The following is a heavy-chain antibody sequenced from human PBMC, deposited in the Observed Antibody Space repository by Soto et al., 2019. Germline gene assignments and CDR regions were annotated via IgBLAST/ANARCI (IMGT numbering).Heavy chain of an antibody. CDR2: IYSGGST. CDR3: AREDYAILTGSYYFDD. J-gene: IGHJ4*02. CDR1: GFTVSSNY. D-gene: IGHD3-9*01. Sequence: GGSLRLSCAASGFTVSSNYMSWVRQAPGKGLEWVSVIYSGGSTYYADSVKGRFTISRDNSKNTLYLQMNSLRAEDTAVYYCAREDYAILTGSYYFDDWGRGTMVTVSS. V-gene: IGHV3-53*01.